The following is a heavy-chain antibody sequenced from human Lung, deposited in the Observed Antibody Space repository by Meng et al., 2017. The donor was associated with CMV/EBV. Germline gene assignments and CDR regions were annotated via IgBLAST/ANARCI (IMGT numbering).Heavy chain of an antibody. CDR3: ARRPWGLDV. V-gene: IGHV3-7*01. CDR1: GFTFSSYW. Sequence: GGSLRLSCAASGFTFSSYWMSWVRQAPGKGLEWVAKINQDGSAKYYVDSVEGRFTISRDNAKDSLYLQKNALRAEDTAAYYCARRPWGLDVWGQGTPVTVSS. J-gene: IGHJ6*02. CDR2: INQDGSAK.